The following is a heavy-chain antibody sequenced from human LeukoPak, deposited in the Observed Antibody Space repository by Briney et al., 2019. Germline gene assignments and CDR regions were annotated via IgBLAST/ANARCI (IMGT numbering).Heavy chain of an antibody. Sequence: PGGSLRLSCAASGFTFSRYAMSWVRQAPGKGLEWVSSISDSGGITNHADSVKGRFTISRDNSKNTVSLQMSSLRADDTAVYYCARAGATVTTNYFDPWGQGTLVTVSS. V-gene: IGHV3-23*01. CDR1: GFTFSRYA. D-gene: IGHD4-11*01. CDR3: ARAGATVTTNYFDP. J-gene: IGHJ5*02. CDR2: ISDSGGIT.